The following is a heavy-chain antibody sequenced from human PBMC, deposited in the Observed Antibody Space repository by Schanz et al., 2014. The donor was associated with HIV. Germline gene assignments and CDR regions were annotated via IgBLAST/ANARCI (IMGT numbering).Heavy chain of an antibody. CDR1: GFTFNNYA. J-gene: IGHJ4*02. Sequence: EVQLLEFGGGSVRPGESLRLSCLASGFTFNNYAMSWVRQAPGKGLEWVSKINSGSTIKNYADSVKGRFTISRDNAKNSLYLQMNSLREDDTAIYYCVRDCVSGCPADYWGQGTLVTVSS. CDR2: INSGSTIK. CDR3: VRDCVSGCPADY. D-gene: IGHD5-12*01. V-gene: IGHV3-48*02.